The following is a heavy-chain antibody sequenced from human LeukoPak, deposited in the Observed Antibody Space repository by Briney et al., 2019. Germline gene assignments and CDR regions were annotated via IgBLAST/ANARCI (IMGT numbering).Heavy chain of an antibody. CDR3: ARTRDTALNYFDV. D-gene: IGHD5-18*01. CDR2: LGTSGSP. J-gene: IGHJ2*01. Sequence: SETLSLTCSVSSGSIIRYHWSWIRQPAGKGLEWIGRLGTSGSPNYNPSLKSRVTMSVDTSKNQLSLKLSSVTGADTAVYYCARTRDTALNYFDVWGRGTLVTVSS. V-gene: IGHV4-4*07. CDR1: SGSIIRYH.